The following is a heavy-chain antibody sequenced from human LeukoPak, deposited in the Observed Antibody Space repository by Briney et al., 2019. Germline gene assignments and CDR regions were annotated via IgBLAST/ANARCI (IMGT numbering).Heavy chain of an antibody. Sequence: PGGSLRLSCAVSGFTFSSDWMHWVRQAPGKGLMWVSRINSDGTSTGYADSVKGRFPISRDNAKNRLYLQMNSLRAEDTAVYYCVTSGWSRGSYWGQGPLVTVSS. CDR3: VTSGWSRGSY. J-gene: IGHJ4*02. D-gene: IGHD6-19*01. CDR1: GFTFSSDW. CDR2: INSDGTST. V-gene: IGHV3-74*01.